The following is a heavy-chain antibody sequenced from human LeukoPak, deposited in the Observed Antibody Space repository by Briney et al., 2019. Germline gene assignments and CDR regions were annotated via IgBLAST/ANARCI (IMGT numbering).Heavy chain of an antibody. D-gene: IGHD3-10*01. CDR3: ARGALEYYGSGSYAILGYYYYYMDV. CDR1: GYSISSGYY. J-gene: IGHJ6*03. CDR2: IYHSGST. V-gene: IGHV4-38-2*02. Sequence: PSETLSLTCTVSGYSISSGYYWGWIRQPPGKGLEWIGSIYHSGSTYYNPSLKSRVTISVDTSKNQFSLKLSSVTAADTAVYYCARGALEYYGSGSYAILGYYYYYMDVWGKGTTVTVSS.